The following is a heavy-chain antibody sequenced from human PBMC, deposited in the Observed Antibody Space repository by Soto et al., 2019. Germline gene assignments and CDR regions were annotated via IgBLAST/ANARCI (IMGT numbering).Heavy chain of an antibody. D-gene: IGHD3-16*01. CDR3: AHSPWGAAPDY. CDR1: GFSLSARGVG. J-gene: IGHJ4*02. V-gene: IGHV2-5*01. CDR2: IYWNDDK. Sequence: QITLKESGPTPVKPTQTLTLTCTFSGFSLSARGVGVGWIRQPPGKALEWLALIYWNDDKRYSPSLQSRLTITKDASKNQVVFSMTNVDPADTATYYCAHSPWGAAPDYWGQGTLVTVSS.